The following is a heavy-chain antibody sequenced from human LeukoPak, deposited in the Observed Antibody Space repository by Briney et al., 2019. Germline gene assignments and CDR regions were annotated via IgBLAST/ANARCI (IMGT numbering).Heavy chain of an antibody. Sequence: GGSLRLSCAASGFTFSNAWMSWVRQAPGKGLEWVGRIKTKAAGGTTDYAAPVKGRFTISRDDSKNTLYLQMNSLKTEDTAVYYCTAAYSYGSTGDYWGQGTLVTVSS. CDR3: TAAYSYGSTGDY. CDR1: GFTFSNAW. CDR2: IKTKAAGGTT. D-gene: IGHD5-18*01. V-gene: IGHV3-15*01. J-gene: IGHJ4*02.